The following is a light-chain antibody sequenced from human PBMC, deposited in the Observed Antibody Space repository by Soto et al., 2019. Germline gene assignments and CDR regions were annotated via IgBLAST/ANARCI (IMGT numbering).Light chain of an antibody. J-gene: IGKJ5*01. Sequence: GDRVTITCRASQGIGSYLAWYQQKPGKAPNLLIYVASSLQSEVPSRFSGSGSGTDFTLTITSLQPEDFATYYCQQSYGTPITFGQGTRLEIK. V-gene: IGKV1-39*01. CDR1: QGIGSY. CDR2: VAS. CDR3: QQSYGTPIT.